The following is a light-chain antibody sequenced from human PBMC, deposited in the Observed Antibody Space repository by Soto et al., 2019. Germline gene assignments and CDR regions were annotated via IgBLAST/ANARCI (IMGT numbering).Light chain of an antibody. J-gene: IGLJ2*01. CDR1: SSDVGGYNY. CDR3: SSYTGSTTLVV. CDR2: DVS. V-gene: IGLV2-14*03. Sequence: QSALTQPASVSGSPGQSITISCTGTSSDVGGYNYVSWYQQHPGKAPKLMIYDVSNRPSGVSNRFSGSRSGNTASLTISGLQAGDEAHYDCSSYTGSTTLVVFGGGTKLTVL.